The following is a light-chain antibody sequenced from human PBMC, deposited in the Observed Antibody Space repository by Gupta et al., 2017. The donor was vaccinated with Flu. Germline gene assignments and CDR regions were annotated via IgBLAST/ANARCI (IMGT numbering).Light chain of an antibody. V-gene: IGKV3-20*01. J-gene: IGKJ4*01. CDR3: QQDGSSPLT. CDR1: QSIRSCY. Sequence: TPHSSPGEHPASSCRACQSIRSCYLGWYQQKPGQAPRLLIYGASSRAAGIPDRFSGSGSGTDFTLTSSRLEPEDGAVYYCQQDGSSPLTFGGGTKVEIK. CDR2: GAS.